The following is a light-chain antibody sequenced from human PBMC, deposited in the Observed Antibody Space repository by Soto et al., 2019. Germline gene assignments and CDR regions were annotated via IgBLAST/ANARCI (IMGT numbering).Light chain of an antibody. J-gene: IGKJ5*01. CDR2: GAS. Sequence: EVVLTQSPGTLSLSPGERATLSCRASQSVRSNLAWYQQKPGQAPRLLIYGASRRASGTPHRFSGSGSERAFTLAISGLEPADFGVYYCQQYVTSPSITFGQGTRLEIK. CDR3: QQYVTSPSIT. V-gene: IGKV3-20*01. CDR1: QSVRSN.